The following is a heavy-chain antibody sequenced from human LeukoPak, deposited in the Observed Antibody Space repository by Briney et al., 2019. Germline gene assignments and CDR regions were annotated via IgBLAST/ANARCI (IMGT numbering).Heavy chain of an antibody. J-gene: IGHJ4*02. Sequence: KPSETLSLTCIVSGGSISGYYLSWLRQPPGKGLEWIAYIYHRGSTNYNPSRKSRVTISVDTSTNQFSLNLSSVTAADTAVYYCARAPGDLYESSGIDYWGQGTLVTVSS. CDR1: GGSISGYY. D-gene: IGHD3-22*01. CDR3: ARAPGDLYESSGIDY. CDR2: IYHRGST. V-gene: IGHV4-59*01.